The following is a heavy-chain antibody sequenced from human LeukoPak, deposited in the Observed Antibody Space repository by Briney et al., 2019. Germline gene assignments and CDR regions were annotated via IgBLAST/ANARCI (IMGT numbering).Heavy chain of an antibody. D-gene: IGHD3-22*01. CDR1: GFTVSSNY. Sequence: SGGSLRLSCAASGFTVSSNYMSWVRQAPGKGLEWVSVIYSGGSTYYADSVKGRFTISRDDSKSIAYLQMNSLKTEDTAVYYCTRGYYDPTAYWGQGTLVTVSS. J-gene: IGHJ4*02. CDR2: IYSGGST. V-gene: IGHV3-66*01. CDR3: TRGYYDPTAY.